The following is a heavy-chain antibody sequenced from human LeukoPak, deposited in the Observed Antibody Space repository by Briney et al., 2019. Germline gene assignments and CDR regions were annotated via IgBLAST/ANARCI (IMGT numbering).Heavy chain of an antibody. Sequence: SETLSLTCSVSDYSISSGYYWGWIRQPPGKGLEWIGYIYYSGSTNYNPSLKSRVTISVDTSKNQFSLKLSSVIAADTAVYYCASGAYSYYYMDVWGKGTTVTISS. D-gene: IGHD4-11*01. V-gene: IGHV4-61*01. CDR1: DYSISSGYY. CDR3: ASGAYSYYYMDV. J-gene: IGHJ6*03. CDR2: IYYSGST.